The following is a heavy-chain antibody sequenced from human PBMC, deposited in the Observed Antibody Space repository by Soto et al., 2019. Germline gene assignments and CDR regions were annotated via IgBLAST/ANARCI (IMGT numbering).Heavy chain of an antibody. V-gene: IGHV4-4*02. CDR3: ARVLCSITGCYSMSIDY. CDR1: GASISSSNW. Sequence: ASETLSLTCAVSGASISSSNWWNWVRQPPGKGLEWIGEIYHSGSTNYNPSLKSRVTISVDKSKNQFSLNLSSVTAADTAIYYCARVLCSITGCYSMSIDYWGQGTLVTVSS. J-gene: IGHJ4*01. CDR2: IYHSGST. D-gene: IGHD2-2*02.